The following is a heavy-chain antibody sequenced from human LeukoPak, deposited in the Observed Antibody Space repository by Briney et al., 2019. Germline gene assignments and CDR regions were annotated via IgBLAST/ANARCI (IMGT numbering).Heavy chain of an antibody. CDR2: IYYSGST. D-gene: IGHD1-26*01. V-gene: IGHV4-39*07. J-gene: IGHJ4*02. CDR1: GGSISSSSYY. Sequence: TSETLSLTCTVSGGSISSSSYYWGWIRQPPGKGLEWIGSIYYSGSTYYNPSLKSRVTISVDTSKNQFSLKLSSVTAADTAVYYCARDTAVRVSPNIVGATHFDYWGQGTLVTVSS. CDR3: ARDTAVRVSPNIVGATHFDY.